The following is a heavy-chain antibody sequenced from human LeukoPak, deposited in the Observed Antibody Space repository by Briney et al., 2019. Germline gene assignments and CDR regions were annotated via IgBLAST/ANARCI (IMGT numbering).Heavy chain of an antibody. J-gene: IGHJ4*02. CDR3: ASRRDGYNYELDY. D-gene: IGHD5-24*01. V-gene: IGHV4-59*01. Sequence: SETLSLTCTVSGGSISSYYWSWIRQPPGKGLEWIGYIYYSGSTNYNPSLKSRVTISVDTSKNQFSLKLSSVTAADTAVYYCASRRDGYNYELDYWGQGTLVTVSS. CDR1: GGSISSYY. CDR2: IYYSGST.